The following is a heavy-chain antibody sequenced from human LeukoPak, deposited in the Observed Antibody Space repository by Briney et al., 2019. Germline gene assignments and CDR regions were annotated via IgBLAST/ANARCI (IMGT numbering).Heavy chain of an antibody. Sequence: ASLKVSCEASGYTFTSYGISWVRQAPGQGLEWMGWISAYNGNTNYAQKLQGRVTMTTDTSTSTAYMELRSLRSDDTAVYYCARVPPDYGQGDWGQGTLVTVSS. CDR2: ISAYNGNT. V-gene: IGHV1-18*04. CDR3: ARVPPDYGQGD. D-gene: IGHD4-17*01. CDR1: GYTFTSYG. J-gene: IGHJ4*02.